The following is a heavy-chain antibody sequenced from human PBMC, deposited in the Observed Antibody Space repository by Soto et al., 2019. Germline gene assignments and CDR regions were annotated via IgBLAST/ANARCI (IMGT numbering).Heavy chain of an antibody. V-gene: IGHV1-69*12. J-gene: IGHJ6*02. CDR3: ARDKDRLQLGGNYYYILDV. Sequence: QVQLEQSGAEVKRPGSSAKVSCKASGGTFTTSAISWVRQAPGQGLEWMAGIMPIIRTPDYAQKSQGRVTVTAAESRGTAYMELSGLRSDDTAVYYCARDKDRLQLGGNYYYILDVWGQGTTVTVSS. CDR2: IMPIIRTP. D-gene: IGHD4-4*01. CDR1: GGTFTTSA.